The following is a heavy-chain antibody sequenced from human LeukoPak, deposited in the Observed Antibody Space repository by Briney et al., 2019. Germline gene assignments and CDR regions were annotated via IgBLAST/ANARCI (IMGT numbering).Heavy chain of an antibody. V-gene: IGHV3-30*04. D-gene: IGHD1-1*01. J-gene: IGHJ6*03. CDR2: ISYDGSNK. Sequence: GRSLRLSCVASGFTFSSYAMHWVRQAPGQGLEWVAIISYDGSNKYYTGSVKGRFTISRDNSKNTLYLQMISLRAEDTAVYYCARGYIYYMDVWGKGTTVTVSS. CDR3: ARGYIYYMDV. CDR1: GFTFSSYA.